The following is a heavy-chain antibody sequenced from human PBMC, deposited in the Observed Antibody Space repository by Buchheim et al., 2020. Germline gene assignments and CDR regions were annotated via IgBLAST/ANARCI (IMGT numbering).Heavy chain of an antibody. D-gene: IGHD3-3*01. CDR2: IYHSGST. Sequence: QVQLQESGPGLVKPSGTLSLTCAVSGGSISSSNWWSWVRQPPGKGLEWIGEIYHSGSTNYNPSLKSRVTISVDTSKNQFSLKLSSVTAADTAVYYCARVALDYDFWSGYYIYYYMDVWGKGTT. CDR3: ARVALDYDFWSGYYIYYYMDV. CDR1: GGSISSSNW. J-gene: IGHJ6*03. V-gene: IGHV4-4*02.